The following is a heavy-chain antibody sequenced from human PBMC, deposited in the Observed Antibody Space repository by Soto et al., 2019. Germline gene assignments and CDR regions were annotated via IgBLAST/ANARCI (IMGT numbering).Heavy chain of an antibody. J-gene: IGHJ3*02. CDR3: AKFFGAFDI. V-gene: IGHV3-11*01. Sequence: QVQLEESGGGLVKPGGSLRLSCAASGVTFSENYMSWIRQAPGKGLEWVSYIRNSGSHMYYADSVKGRFTISRDDAKNSLYLQMNSLRAEDTAVYYCAKFFGAFDIWGQGIMVTVSS. D-gene: IGHD3-10*01. CDR2: IRNSGSHM. CDR1: GVTFSENY.